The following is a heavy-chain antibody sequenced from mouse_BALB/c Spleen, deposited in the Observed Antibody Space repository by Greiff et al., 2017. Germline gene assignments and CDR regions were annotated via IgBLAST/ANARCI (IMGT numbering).Heavy chain of an antibody. CDR2: ISSGGGST. Sequence: EVKLVESGGGLVKPGGSLKLSCAASGFAFSSYDMSWVRQTPEKRLEWVAYISSGGGSTYYPDTVKGRFTISRDNAKNTLYLQMSSLKSEDTAMYYCARTLYYYGSRWYFDVWGAGTTVTVSS. CDR3: ARTLYYYGSRWYFDV. CDR1: GFAFSSYD. J-gene: IGHJ1*01. V-gene: IGHV5-12-1*01. D-gene: IGHD1-1*01.